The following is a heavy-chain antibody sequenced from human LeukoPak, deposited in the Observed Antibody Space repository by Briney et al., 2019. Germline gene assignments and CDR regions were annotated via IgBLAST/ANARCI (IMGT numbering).Heavy chain of an antibody. D-gene: IGHD6-13*01. J-gene: IGHJ4*02. CDR3: ARELTGGGIAAAGEFDY. CDR2: ISSSSSTI. CDR1: GFTFSSYA. Sequence: GGSLRLSCAASGFTFSSYAMNWVRQAPGKGLEWVSYISSSSSTIYYADSVKGRFTISRDNAKNSLYLQMNSLRDEDTAVYYCARELTGGGIAAAGEFDYWGQGTLVTVSS. V-gene: IGHV3-48*02.